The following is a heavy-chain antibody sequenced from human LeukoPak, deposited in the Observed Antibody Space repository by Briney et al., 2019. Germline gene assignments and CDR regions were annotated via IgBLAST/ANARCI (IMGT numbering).Heavy chain of an antibody. D-gene: IGHD4-17*01. Sequence: SETLSLTCTVSGGSISSYYWSWIRQPPGKGLEWIGYIYYSGSTNYNPSLKSRVTISVDTSKNQFSLKLSSVTAADTAVYYCAKALYDYGDYAVGYWGQGTLVTVSS. J-gene: IGHJ4*02. CDR2: IYYSGST. CDR1: GGSISSYY. CDR3: AKALYDYGDYAVGY. V-gene: IGHV4-59*01.